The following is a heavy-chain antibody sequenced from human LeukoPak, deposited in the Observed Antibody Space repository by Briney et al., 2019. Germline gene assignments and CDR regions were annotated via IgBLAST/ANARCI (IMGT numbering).Heavy chain of an antibody. J-gene: IGHJ4*02. Sequence: GGSLRLSCAVSGITLSNYGMSWVRQAPGKGLEWVAGISDRGGRTNYADSVKGRFTISRENSKNTLYLQMNSLRAEDTAVYFCAKRGVVIRVILVGFHKEAYYFDSWGQGALVTVSS. V-gene: IGHV3-23*01. D-gene: IGHD3-10*01. CDR3: AKRGVVIRVILVGFHKEAYYFDS. CDR1: GITLSNYG. CDR2: ISDRGGRT.